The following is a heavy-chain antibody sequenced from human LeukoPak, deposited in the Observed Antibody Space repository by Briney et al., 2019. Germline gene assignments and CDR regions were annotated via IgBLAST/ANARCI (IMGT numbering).Heavy chain of an antibody. J-gene: IGHJ4*02. CDR1: GYTLTELS. V-gene: IGHV1-24*01. CDR3: ATVYYYDSSGYYYFDY. CDR2: FDPEDGET. Sequence: ASVKVSCKVSGYTLTELSMHWVRQAPGKGLEWMGGFDPEDGETIYAQKFQGRVTMTEDTSTDTAYMELSSLRSEDTAVYYCATVYYYDSSGYYYFDYWGQGTLVTDSS. D-gene: IGHD3-22*01.